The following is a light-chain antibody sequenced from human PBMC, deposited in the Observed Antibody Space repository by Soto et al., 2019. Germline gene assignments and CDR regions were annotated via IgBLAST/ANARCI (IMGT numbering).Light chain of an antibody. CDR1: QSISSGY. Sequence: EIVLTQSPGTLSLSPGERATLSCRASQSISSGYLAWYQQKAGQPPRVLIYETSSRATGIPDRFSGSGSGTDFTLTISSLEPEDFAVYYCQQYGSSPPVTFGPGTKVDSK. CDR3: QQYGSSPPVT. CDR2: ETS. J-gene: IGKJ3*01. V-gene: IGKV3-20*01.